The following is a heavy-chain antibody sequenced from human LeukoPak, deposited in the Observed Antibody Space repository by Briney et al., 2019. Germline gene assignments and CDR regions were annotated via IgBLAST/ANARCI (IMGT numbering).Heavy chain of an antibody. V-gene: IGHV3-23*01. J-gene: IGHJ4*02. CDR3: VREDTPGTANY. Sequence: GASLRLSCAASGFNFANHARSWVRQTPGKGREWVSAISGGGDITSYAASVTGRFNISRDNSKDTLFLQMHSLRPGDTAVYYCVREDTPGTANYWGQGTLVTISS. D-gene: IGHD2-21*02. CDR2: ISGGGDIT. CDR1: GFNFANHA.